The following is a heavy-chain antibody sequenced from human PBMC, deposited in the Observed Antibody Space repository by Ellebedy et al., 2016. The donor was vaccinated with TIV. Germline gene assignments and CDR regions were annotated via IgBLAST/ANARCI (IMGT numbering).Heavy chain of an antibody. CDR3: AKWEKDYYGSGSLDMDFDY. CDR2: IWYDGSNK. V-gene: IGHV3-30*02. CDR1: GFTFSSYG. D-gene: IGHD3-10*01. J-gene: IGHJ4*02. Sequence: GESLKISCAASGFTFSSYGMHWVRQAPGKGLEWVAVIWYDGSNKYYADSVKGRFTISRDNSKNTLYLQMNSLRAEDTAVYYCAKWEKDYYGSGSLDMDFDYWGQGTLVTVSS.